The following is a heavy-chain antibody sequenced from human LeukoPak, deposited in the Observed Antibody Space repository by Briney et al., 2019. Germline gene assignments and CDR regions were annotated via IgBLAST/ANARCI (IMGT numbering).Heavy chain of an antibody. V-gene: IGHV4-59*01. D-gene: IGHD5-24*01. CDR2: IYYSGST. CDR3: ARGDGYNSF. Sequence: PSETLSLTCTVSGGSISNYYGSWIRQPPGKGLEWIGYIYYSGSTNYNPSLKSRVTISVDTSKNQFSLKLTSVTAADTAVYYCARGDGYNSFWGQGTLVTVSS. J-gene: IGHJ4*02. CDR1: GGSISNYY.